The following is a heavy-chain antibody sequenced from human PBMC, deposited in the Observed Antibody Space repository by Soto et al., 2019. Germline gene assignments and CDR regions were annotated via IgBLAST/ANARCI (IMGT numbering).Heavy chain of an antibody. CDR3: AREQDYGDYGDY. CDR2: MHPYSGNT. Sequence: QVQLVQSGAEVKKPGASVKVSCKASGYTFPSYHISWVRQATGQGLEWMGWMHPYSGNTAYAQKFQGRFTMTTNSSISTAYMELSSLTSEDTAVYYCAREQDYGDYGDYWGQGTLVTVSS. D-gene: IGHD4-17*01. V-gene: IGHV1-8*01. J-gene: IGHJ4*02. CDR1: GYTFPSYH.